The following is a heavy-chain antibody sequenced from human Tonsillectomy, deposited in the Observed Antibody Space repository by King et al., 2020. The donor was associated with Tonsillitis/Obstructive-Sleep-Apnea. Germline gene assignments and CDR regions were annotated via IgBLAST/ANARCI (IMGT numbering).Heavy chain of an antibody. Sequence: VQLVESGDEVKKPGASVKVSCKASGYIFTSYYMHWVRQAPGQGLEWMGVINPTGGNTNYAQNFQGRVTMTRDTSTSTVYMELSSLRSEDTAVYYCARGNIGLVLYALNWFDPWGQGTLVTVSS. D-gene: IGHD2-8*01. CDR2: INPTGGNT. CDR3: ARGNIGLVLYALNWFDP. CDR1: GYIFTSYY. V-gene: IGHV1-46*01. J-gene: IGHJ5*02.